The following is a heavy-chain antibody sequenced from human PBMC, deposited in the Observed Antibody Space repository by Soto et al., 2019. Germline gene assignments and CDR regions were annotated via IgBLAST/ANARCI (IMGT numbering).Heavy chain of an antibody. CDR3: AKDLAPITMVRGVSGSGV. CDR2: ISGSGGST. D-gene: IGHD3-10*01. J-gene: IGHJ4*02. CDR1: GFTFSSYA. Sequence: EVQLLESGGGLVQPGGSLRLSCAASGFTFSSYAMSWVRQAPGKGLEWVSAISGSGGSTYYADSVKGRFTISRDNSKNTLYLQMNSLRAEDTAVYYCAKDLAPITMVRGVSGSGVWGQGTLVTVSS. V-gene: IGHV3-23*01.